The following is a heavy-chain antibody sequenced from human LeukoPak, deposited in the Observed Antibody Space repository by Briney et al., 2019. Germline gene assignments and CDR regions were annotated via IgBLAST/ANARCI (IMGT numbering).Heavy chain of an antibody. CDR2: IRYDGSNE. Sequence: TGGSLRLSCAASGFTFSSYGMHWVRQAPGKGLEWVSFIRYDGSNEYYADSVRGRFTISRDNSKNTLYLQMNSLRAEDTAVYYCARAVGDSSGWYYYYYYMDVWGKGTTVTVSS. CDR3: ARAVGDSSGWYYYYYYMDV. CDR1: GFTFSSYG. J-gene: IGHJ6*03. D-gene: IGHD6-19*01. V-gene: IGHV3-30*02.